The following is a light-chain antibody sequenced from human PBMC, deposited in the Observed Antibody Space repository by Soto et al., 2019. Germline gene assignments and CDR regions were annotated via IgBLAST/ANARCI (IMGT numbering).Light chain of an antibody. CDR3: QQYGSSGT. Sequence: QSPGTLSLSPGERATLSCMASQSVSNNYLAWYQQKPGQAPRLLIYGASNRATGIPDRFSGSGSGTDFTLTISRLEPEEFAVYYCQQYGSSGTFGQGTKV. V-gene: IGKV3-20*01. CDR1: QSVSNNY. CDR2: GAS. J-gene: IGKJ1*01.